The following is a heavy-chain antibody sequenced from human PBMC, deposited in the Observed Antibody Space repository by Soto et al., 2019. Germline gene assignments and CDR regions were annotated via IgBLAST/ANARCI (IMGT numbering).Heavy chain of an antibody. Sequence: ASVKVSCKASGYTFTSYYIHWVRQAPGQGLEWMAIVNPTGGSTNYAQKFQGRVTVTFDTSTTTVYMELSNLRYEDTAVYYCARDWYPRFDPWGQGTLVTVSS. CDR1: GYTFTSYY. J-gene: IGHJ5*02. D-gene: IGHD6-13*01. CDR3: ARDWYPRFDP. V-gene: IGHV1-46*03. CDR2: VNPTGGST.